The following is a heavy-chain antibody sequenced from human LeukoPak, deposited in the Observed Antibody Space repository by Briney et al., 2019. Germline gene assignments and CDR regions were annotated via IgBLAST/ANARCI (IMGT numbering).Heavy chain of an antibody. J-gene: IGHJ5*02. V-gene: IGHV1-69*13. Sequence: GASVKVSCTASGGTFSSYAISWVRQAPGQGLEWMGGIIPIFGTANYAQKFQGRVTITADESTSTAYMELSSLRSEDTAVYYCARGGTIFGVVIKDWFDPWGQGTLVTVSS. CDR3: ARGGTIFGVVIKDWFDP. CDR1: GGTFSSYA. CDR2: IIPIFGTA. D-gene: IGHD3-3*01.